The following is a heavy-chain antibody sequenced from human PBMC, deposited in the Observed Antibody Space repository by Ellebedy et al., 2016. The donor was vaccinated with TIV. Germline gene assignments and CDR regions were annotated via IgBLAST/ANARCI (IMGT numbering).Heavy chain of an antibody. J-gene: IGHJ3*02. D-gene: IGHD6-13*01. V-gene: IGHV3-74*01. CDR2: IHPNAIVT. Sequence: GESLKISCAASGFTFSSYWMHWVRQTPEKGLVWVSRIHPNAIVTSYADSVKGRFTISRDNAKNTLFLQMNSLRAEDTAVYYCAGSSSLFAFDIWGQGTMVTVSS. CDR1: GFTFSSYW. CDR3: AGSSSLFAFDI.